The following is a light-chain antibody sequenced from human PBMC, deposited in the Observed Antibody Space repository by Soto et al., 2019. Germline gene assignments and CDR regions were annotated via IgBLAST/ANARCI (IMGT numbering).Light chain of an antibody. V-gene: IGKV3-15*01. CDR1: QSVSSN. Sequence: EIVMTQSPATLSVSPGERATLSCRASQSVSSNLAWYQQKPGQAPRLLIYVASTRATGIPARFSGSGSGTEFTLTISSLQSEDFAVYYCQQYNYWLTFGQGTKLEIK. CDR3: QQYNYWLT. CDR2: VAS. J-gene: IGKJ2*01.